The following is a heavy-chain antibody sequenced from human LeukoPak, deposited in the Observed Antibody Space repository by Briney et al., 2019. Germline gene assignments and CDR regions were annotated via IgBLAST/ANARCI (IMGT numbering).Heavy chain of an antibody. CDR3: ARHSFRTPILGETAQYGMDV. Sequence: PGESLKMSCKGSGYSFTSYWIGWVRQMPGKGLEWMGIIYPGDSDTRYSPSFQGQVTISADKSISTAYLQWSSLKASDTAMYYCARHSFRTPILGETAQYGMDVWGQGTTVTVSS. CDR2: IYPGDSDT. D-gene: IGHD1-26*01. J-gene: IGHJ6*02. V-gene: IGHV5-51*01. CDR1: GYSFTSYW.